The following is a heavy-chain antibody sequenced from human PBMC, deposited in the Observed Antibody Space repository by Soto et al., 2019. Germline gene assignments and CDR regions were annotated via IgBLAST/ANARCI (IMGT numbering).Heavy chain of an antibody. CDR3: ARRSTGGDLLYFDY. D-gene: IGHD2-21*01. CDR2: IYPSDSDT. J-gene: IGHJ4*02. CDR1: GYSFTTYW. V-gene: IGHV5-51*01. Sequence: PGGSLKLSCKGSGYSFTTYWIGWVRQMPGKGLEWMGIIYPSDSDTRYSPSFQGQVTISADKSISTAYLQWSSLKASDTAMYYCARRSTGGDLLYFDYWGQGTLVTVSS.